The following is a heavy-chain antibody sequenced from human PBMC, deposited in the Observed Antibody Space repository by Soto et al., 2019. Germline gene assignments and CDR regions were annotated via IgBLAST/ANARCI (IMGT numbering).Heavy chain of an antibody. D-gene: IGHD6-19*01. CDR1: GFTFSSYA. Sequence: GGSLRLSCAASGFTFSSYAMHWVRQAPGKGLEWVAVISYDGSNKYYADSVKGRFTISRDNSKNTLYLQMNSLRAEDTAVYYCARTYSSGFDYWGQGXLVTVSS. V-gene: IGHV3-30-3*01. CDR2: ISYDGSNK. J-gene: IGHJ4*02. CDR3: ARTYSSGFDY.